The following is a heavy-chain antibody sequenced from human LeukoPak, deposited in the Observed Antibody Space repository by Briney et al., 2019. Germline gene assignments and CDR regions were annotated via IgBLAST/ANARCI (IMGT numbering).Heavy chain of an antibody. Sequence: ASVKVSCKASGGTFSSYSISWVRQAPGQGLEWMGGITPIFGKANYAQKFQGRLTITTDESTSTAYMELRSLRFEDTAVYYCARHGGITIFGVAQTGGAFDIWGQGTAVTVSS. J-gene: IGHJ3*02. CDR1: GGTFSSYS. D-gene: IGHD3-3*01. CDR2: ITPIFGKA. V-gene: IGHV1-69*05. CDR3: ARHGGITIFGVAQTGGAFDI.